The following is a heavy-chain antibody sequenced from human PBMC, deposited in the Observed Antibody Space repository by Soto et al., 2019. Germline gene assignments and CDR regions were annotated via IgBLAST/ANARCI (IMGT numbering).Heavy chain of an antibody. V-gene: IGHV3-30*18. CDR3: AKGILSATFAPYAMDV. Sequence: QVQLVESGGGVVLPGTSLRLSCAASGFPFNNYAMHWVRQRPGKGLDWVAVISYDGSNSYYSDSVKGRFTVSRDRSKNTLSLQMNSLRVEDTAVYYCAKGILSATFAPYAMDVWGQGTTVTVSS. J-gene: IGHJ6*02. CDR2: ISYDGSNS. D-gene: IGHD3-16*01. CDR1: GFPFNNYA.